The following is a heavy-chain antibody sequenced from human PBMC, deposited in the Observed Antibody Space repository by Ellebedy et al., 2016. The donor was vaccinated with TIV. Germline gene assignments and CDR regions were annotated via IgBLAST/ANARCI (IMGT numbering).Heavy chain of an antibody. CDR3: ARGRGGSYSIPFDV. D-gene: IGHD1-26*01. CDR2: INHSGST. CDR1: GASFSHYY. J-gene: IGHJ4*02. Sequence: SETLSLXCAVYGASFSHYYWTWIRQPPGKGLEWIGEINHSGSTYYNPSLKSRVSMSVDRSKNQFSLKLNSLSAADTAVYFCARGRGGSYSIPFDVWGQGALVTVSS. V-gene: IGHV4-34*01.